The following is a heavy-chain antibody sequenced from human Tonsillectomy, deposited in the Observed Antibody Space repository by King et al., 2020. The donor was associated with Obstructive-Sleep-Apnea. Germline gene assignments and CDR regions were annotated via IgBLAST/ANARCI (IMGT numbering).Heavy chain of an antibody. CDR1: GYTFTAYY. V-gene: IGHV1-2*02. Sequence: VQLVQSGAEVKKPGASVKVSCKASGYTFTAYYIHWVRQAPGQGLEWMGWINPDSGGTKYAQKFQGRVTMTRDTSISTAYMELSSLRSDDTAVYYCARGSSGWYVGRWFDPWGQGTLVTVSS. D-gene: IGHD6-19*01. CDR3: ARGSSGWYVGRWFDP. J-gene: IGHJ5*02. CDR2: INPDSGGT.